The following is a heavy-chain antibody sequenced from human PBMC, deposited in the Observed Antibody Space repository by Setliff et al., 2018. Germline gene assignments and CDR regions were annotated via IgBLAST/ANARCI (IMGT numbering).Heavy chain of an antibody. CDR1: NGSISTYY. J-gene: IGHJ6*02. CDR3: VRGYGSGSYPYYYGMDV. Sequence: SETLSLTCTVSNGSISTYYWSWVRQPPGKGLEWIGYIYYSGSTNYNPSLKSRVTMSVDTSKSQVSLKLSSVTAADTGVHYCVRGYGSGSYPYYYGMDVWGQGTTVTVSS. D-gene: IGHD3-10*01. CDR2: IYYSGST. V-gene: IGHV4-59*01.